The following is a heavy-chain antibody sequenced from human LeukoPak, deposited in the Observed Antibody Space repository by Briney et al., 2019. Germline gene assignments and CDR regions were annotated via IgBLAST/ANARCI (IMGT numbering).Heavy chain of an antibody. Sequence: GGSLRLSCAASGFTFSSYAMHWVRQAPGKGLEWVAVLSYDGSNKYYADSVKGRFTISRDNSKNTLYLQMNSLRAEDTAVYYCARGETSGSYYGDYFDYWGQGTLVTVSS. CDR1: GFTFSSYA. D-gene: IGHD1-26*01. V-gene: IGHV3-30*01. CDR2: LSYDGSNK. J-gene: IGHJ4*02. CDR3: ARGETSGSYYGDYFDY.